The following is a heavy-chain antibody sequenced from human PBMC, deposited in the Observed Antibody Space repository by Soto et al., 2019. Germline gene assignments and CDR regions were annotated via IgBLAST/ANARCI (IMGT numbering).Heavy chain of an antibody. CDR2: IYYSGST. D-gene: IGHD3-10*01. J-gene: IGHJ5*02. CDR3: AREPRGFGAQRDWFDP. CDR1: GGSISSGGYY. V-gene: IGHV4-31*03. Sequence: QVQLQESGPGLVKPSQTLSLTCTVSGGSISSGGYYWSWIRQHPGKGLEWIGYIYYSGSTYYNPSLKSRVTMSVDAYRNQFSLKLSSVTAADTAVYYCAREPRGFGAQRDWFDPWGQGTLVTVSS.